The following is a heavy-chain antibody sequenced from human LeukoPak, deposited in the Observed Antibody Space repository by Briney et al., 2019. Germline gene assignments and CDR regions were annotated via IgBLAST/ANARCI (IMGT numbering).Heavy chain of an antibody. CDR1: GYTFTDYN. CDR3: TVWFGELTH. V-gene: IGHV1-2*02. J-gene: IGHJ4*02. Sequence: GASVKVSCKASGYTFTDYNIHWVRQAPGQGLEWMGWISPNSGGKNYAQKFQGRVTMTRDTSITTAYMELSRLRSDDTAMYYCTVWFGELTHWGQGTLVTVSS. CDR2: ISPNSGGK. D-gene: IGHD3-10*01.